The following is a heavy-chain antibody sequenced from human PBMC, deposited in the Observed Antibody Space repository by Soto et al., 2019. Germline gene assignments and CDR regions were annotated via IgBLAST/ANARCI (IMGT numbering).Heavy chain of an antibody. CDR1: GGTFSSYA. V-gene: IGHV1-69*12. D-gene: IGHD3-10*01. CDR2: IIPIFGTA. Sequence: QVQLVQSGAEVKKPGSSVKVSCKASGGTFSSYAISWVRQAPGQGLEWMGGIIPIFGTANYAQKVQGRVTITADESTSTAYMEMSSLRSEDTAVYYCASGRYRYGSGKGDYWGQGTLVTVSS. J-gene: IGHJ4*02. CDR3: ASGRYRYGSGKGDY.